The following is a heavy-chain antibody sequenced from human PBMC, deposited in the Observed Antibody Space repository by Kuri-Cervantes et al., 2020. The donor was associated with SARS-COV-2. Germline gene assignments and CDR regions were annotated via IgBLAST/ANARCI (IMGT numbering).Heavy chain of an antibody. J-gene: IGHJ4*02. CDR1: GFTFSSYW. CDR3: ARARGQWPGHFYDN. V-gene: IGHV3-7*01. CDR2: IKQDGSEK. Sequence: GESLKISCAASGFTFSSYWMSWVRQAPGKGLEWVANIKQDGSEKYYVDSVKGRFTMARDNAKNTMYLQMNSLRVEDTAVYYCARARGQWPGHFYDNWGQGPLVTVSS. D-gene: IGHD6-19*01.